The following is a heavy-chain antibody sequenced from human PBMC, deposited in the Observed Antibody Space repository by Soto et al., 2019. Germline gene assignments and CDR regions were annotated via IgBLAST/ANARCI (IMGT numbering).Heavy chain of an antibody. CDR1: GGTFSSYA. Sequence: QVQLVQSGAEVKKPGSSVKVSCKASGGTFSSYAISWVRQAPGQGPEWMGGISPIFGTANYAQKFQGRVTITADESTSTAYMELSSLRSEDTAVYYCAGSRGIAARTAPGDYWGQGTLVTVSS. CDR2: ISPIFGTA. J-gene: IGHJ4*02. CDR3: AGSRGIAARTAPGDY. V-gene: IGHV1-69*01. D-gene: IGHD6-6*01.